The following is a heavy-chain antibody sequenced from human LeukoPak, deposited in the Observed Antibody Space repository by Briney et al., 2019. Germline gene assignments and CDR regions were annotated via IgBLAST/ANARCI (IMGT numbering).Heavy chain of an antibody. CDR3: ARVQRDGSGLGDAFDI. D-gene: IGHD3-10*01. CDR2: IYYSGST. CDR1: GGSISSYY. J-gene: IGHJ3*02. V-gene: IGHV4-59*01. Sequence: PSETLSLTCTVSGGSISSYYWSWIRQPPGKGLEWIGYIYYSGSTNHNPSLKSRVTISVDTSKNQFSLKLSSVTAADTAVYYCARVQRDGSGLGDAFDIWGQGTMVTASS.